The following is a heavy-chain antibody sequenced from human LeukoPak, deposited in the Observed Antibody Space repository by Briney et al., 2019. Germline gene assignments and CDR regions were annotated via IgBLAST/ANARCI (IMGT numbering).Heavy chain of an antibody. Sequence: KTSETLSLTCTVSGGSISSYYWSWIRQPPGKGLEWIGYIYYSGSTNYNPSLKSRVTISVDTSKNQFSLKLSSVTAADTAVYYCAREHDSSGYFDYWGQGTLVTVSS. V-gene: IGHV4-59*01. CDR2: IYYSGST. CDR3: AREHDSSGYFDY. D-gene: IGHD3-22*01. CDR1: GGSISSYY. J-gene: IGHJ4*02.